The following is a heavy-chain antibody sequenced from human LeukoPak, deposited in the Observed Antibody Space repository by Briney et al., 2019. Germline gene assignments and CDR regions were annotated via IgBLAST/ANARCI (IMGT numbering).Heavy chain of an antibody. Sequence: GGSLRLSCAASAFTFDSYSMSWVRQAPGKGLEWVSYITSGSSTIYYPDSVKGRFTISRDNAKNSLYLQMNSLRAEDTAVYYCARPLRESGYFYFDYWGQGTLVTVSS. CDR2: ITSGSSTI. J-gene: IGHJ4*02. D-gene: IGHD3-3*01. CDR1: AFTFDSYS. CDR3: ARPLRESGYFYFDY. V-gene: IGHV3-48*04.